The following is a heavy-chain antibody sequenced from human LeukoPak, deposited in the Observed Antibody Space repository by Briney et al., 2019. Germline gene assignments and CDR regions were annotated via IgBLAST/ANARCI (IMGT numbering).Heavy chain of an antibody. D-gene: IGHD1-1*01. CDR3: ARHETGPYFDY. V-gene: IGHV5-51*01. Sequence: GESLKISCKASGYSFTTYWIGWVRQMPGKGLECMGIIYPGDSDTRYSPSFQGQVTISADKSVSTAYLQWSSLKASDTAMYYCARHETGPYFDYWGQGTLVTVSS. CDR2: IYPGDSDT. J-gene: IGHJ4*02. CDR1: GYSFTTYW.